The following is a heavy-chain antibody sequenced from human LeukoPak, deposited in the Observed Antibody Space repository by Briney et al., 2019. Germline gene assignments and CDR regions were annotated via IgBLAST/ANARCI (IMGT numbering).Heavy chain of an antibody. CDR2: INPNSGGT. CDR3: ARRLGRVYCSGGSCYPNDNFDY. D-gene: IGHD2-15*01. J-gene: IGHJ4*02. Sequence: ASVKVSCKASGYTFTGYYMHWVRQAPGQGLEWMGWINPNSGGTNYAQKFQGRVTMTRDTSISTVYMELSRLRSDDTAVYYCARRLGRVYCSGGSCYPNDNFDYWGQGTLVTVSS. CDR1: GYTFTGYY. V-gene: IGHV1-2*02.